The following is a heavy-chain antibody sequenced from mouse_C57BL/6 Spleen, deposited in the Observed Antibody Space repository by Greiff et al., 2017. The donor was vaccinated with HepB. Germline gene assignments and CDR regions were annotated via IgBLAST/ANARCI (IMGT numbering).Heavy chain of an antibody. Sequence: EVQLQQSGPGLVKPSQSLSLTCSVTGYSITSGYYWNWIRQFPGNKLEWMGYISYDGSNNYNPSLKNRISITRDTSKNQFFLKLNSVTTEDTATDYCARGGQIYYDYDDGLWFAYWGQGTLVTVSA. J-gene: IGHJ3*01. CDR2: ISYDGSN. V-gene: IGHV3-6*01. CDR3: ARGGQIYYDYDDGLWFAY. D-gene: IGHD2-4*01. CDR1: GYSITSGYY.